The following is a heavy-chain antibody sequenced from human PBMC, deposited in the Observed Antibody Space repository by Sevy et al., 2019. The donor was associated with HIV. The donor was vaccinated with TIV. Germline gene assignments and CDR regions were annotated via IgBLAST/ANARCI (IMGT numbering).Heavy chain of an antibody. V-gene: IGHV1-24*01. CDR3: ATFDLWFGNSIFDS. CDR2: FDPEDGET. Sequence: ASVKVSCKVSGYGYSLSDLSMHWVRQAPGKGLEWMGSFDPEDGETMYAQKFLGRLTMTEDTSTDTAYMDLTGLTSEDTALYYCATFDLWFGNSIFDSWGQGVLVTVSS. D-gene: IGHD3-10*01. J-gene: IGHJ4*02. CDR1: GYGYSLSDLS.